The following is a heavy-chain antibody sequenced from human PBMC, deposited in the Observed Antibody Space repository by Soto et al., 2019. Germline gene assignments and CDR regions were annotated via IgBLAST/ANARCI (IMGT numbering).Heavy chain of an antibody. CDR1: GGSISSYY. CDR3: ARQYPATYSLALFDY. V-gene: IGHV4-59*08. Sequence: QVQLQESGPGLVKPSETLSLTCTVSGGSISSYYWSWIRQPRGRGLEWIGCIHYSGSTNYNPSLKSRVTISIDTSKNQFSLKLNSVTAADTAVYYCARQYPATYSLALFDYWGQGNQVTVSS. J-gene: IGHJ4*02. CDR2: IHYSGST. D-gene: IGHD2-15*01.